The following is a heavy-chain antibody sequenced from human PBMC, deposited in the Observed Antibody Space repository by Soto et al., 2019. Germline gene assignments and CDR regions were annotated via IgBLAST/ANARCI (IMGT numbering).Heavy chain of an antibody. CDR1: GYTFTIYG. Sequence: ASVKVSCKASGYTFTIYGISWVRQAPGQGLEWMGWISAYNGNTNYAQKLQGRVTMTTDTSTSTAYMELRSLRSDDTAVYYCARDETAYYYYGMDVWGQGTTVTVSS. D-gene: IGHD5-18*01. CDR3: ARDETAYYYYGMDV. V-gene: IGHV1-18*01. CDR2: ISAYNGNT. J-gene: IGHJ6*02.